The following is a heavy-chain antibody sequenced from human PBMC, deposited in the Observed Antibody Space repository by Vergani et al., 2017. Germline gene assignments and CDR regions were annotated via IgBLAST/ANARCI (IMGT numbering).Heavy chain of an antibody. D-gene: IGHD2-15*01. CDR3: AKEGGGDCSGGTCYPEY. CDR1: GFTFNSYR. CDR2: IRSDESRR. V-gene: IGHV3-30*02. Sequence: QVQLVESGGGVVQPGGSLRLSCAASGFTFNSYRMHWVRPAPGKGLEWVASIRSDESRRYYGDSLEGPFTISRDNSKNTLYLQMKSLRPEDTAVYYCAKEGGGDCSGGTCYPEYWGQGTLVIVSS. J-gene: IGHJ4*02.